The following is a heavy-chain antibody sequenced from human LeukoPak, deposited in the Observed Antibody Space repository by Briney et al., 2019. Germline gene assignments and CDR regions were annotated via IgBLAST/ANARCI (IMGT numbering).Heavy chain of an antibody. CDR2: MNPHSGKT. CDR3: ARLSSHYGDYKVDP. CDR1: GYSFSIFD. V-gene: IGHV1-8*01. J-gene: IGHJ5*02. D-gene: IGHD4-17*01. Sequence: GASVKVSCKASGYSFSIFDINWVRQATGQGLEWMGWMNPHSGKTGYAQNFQGRVTMTRDTSISTAYMELSSLRSEDTAVYYCARLSSHYGDYKVDPWGQGTLVTVSS.